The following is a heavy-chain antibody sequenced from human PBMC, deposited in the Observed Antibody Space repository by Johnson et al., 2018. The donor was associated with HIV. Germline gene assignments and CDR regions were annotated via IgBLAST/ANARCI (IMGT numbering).Heavy chain of an antibody. D-gene: IGHD3-16*02. J-gene: IGHJ3*02. CDR3: ARDRVITFGGVIGRGAFDI. V-gene: IGHV3-30*03. CDR1: GFTFSSHD. CDR2: ISYDGSNH. Sequence: QVQLVESGGGVVQPGRSLRLSCAASGFTFSSHDMHWVRPAPGKGLEWVAVISYDGSNHYCADSVKGRFPISTDNSKNTLYLQMNSLRAEDTAVYYCARDRVITFGGVIGRGAFDIWGQGTMVTVSS.